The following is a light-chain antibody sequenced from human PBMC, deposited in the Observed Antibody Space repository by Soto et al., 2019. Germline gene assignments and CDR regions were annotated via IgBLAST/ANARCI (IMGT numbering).Light chain of an antibody. CDR1: QSIGSW. V-gene: IGKV1-5*03. CDR2: KAS. Sequence: EIQMTQSPSTLSASVGDRGTITWRASQSIGSWLAWYQQKPGKAPKLLIYKASTLESGVPSRFSGSGSATDFTLTISSLRPEDSATYYCQQSYSTPETFGQGTKVDNK. CDR3: QQSYSTPET. J-gene: IGKJ1*01.